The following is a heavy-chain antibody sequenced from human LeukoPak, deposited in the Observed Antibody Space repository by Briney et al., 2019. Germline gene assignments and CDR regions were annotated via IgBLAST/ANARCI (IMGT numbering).Heavy chain of an antibody. Sequence: SVKVSCKASGGTLSNYVIIWVRQAPGQGLEWMGGIIPIIGSANYAQKFQGRLTITADKSTSTAFMELRGLRSEDTAVYYCARDLRFGEFPFDYWGQGTLVTVSS. CDR1: GGTLSNYV. CDR2: IIPIIGSA. D-gene: IGHD3-10*01. CDR3: ARDLRFGEFPFDY. V-gene: IGHV1-69*06. J-gene: IGHJ4*02.